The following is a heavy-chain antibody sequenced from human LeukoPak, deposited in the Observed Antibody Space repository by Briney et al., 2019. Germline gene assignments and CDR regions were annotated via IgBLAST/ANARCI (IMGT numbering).Heavy chain of an antibody. V-gene: IGHV4-39*07. CDR1: GGSIRSSSYY. CDR3: ARVVYDSSAYPRSYFDF. Sequence: SETLSLTCTVSGGSIRSSSYYWGWIRQPPGKGLEWIGSIYYSGSTYYNPSLKSRVTISVDTSKNQFSLKLRSVTAADTAVYYCARVVYDSSAYPRSYFDFWGEGTLVTVSS. CDR2: IYYSGST. D-gene: IGHD3-22*01. J-gene: IGHJ4*02.